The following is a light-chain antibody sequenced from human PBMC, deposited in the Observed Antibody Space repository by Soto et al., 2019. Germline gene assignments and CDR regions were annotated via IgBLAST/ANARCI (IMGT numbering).Light chain of an antibody. CDR3: QQYKSYGVT. CDR1: QSISSW. J-gene: IGKJ3*01. Sequence: DLPMTQSPSTLSASVGARVTITCEASQSISSWLAWYQQKRGKAQKLLIYEASSLESGVGWWFGGSGCGTELTIIIRSLQPDDGATYYSQQYKSYGVTFGPGTKVDIK. V-gene: IGKV1-5*03. CDR2: EAS.